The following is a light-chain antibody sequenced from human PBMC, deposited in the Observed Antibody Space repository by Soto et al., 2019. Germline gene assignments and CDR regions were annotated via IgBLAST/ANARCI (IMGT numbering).Light chain of an antibody. Sequence: EIVLTQSPATLSLSPWERATLSCRATRTVSRYLAWYPQTPGQAPRLLIYDTSCRAAGIPDRCSGRGSATDFPLTSSSLEPEDVAVYYCQQRSNWITFGQGTRLEI. CDR1: RTVSRY. V-gene: IGKV3-11*01. CDR2: DTS. J-gene: IGKJ5*01. CDR3: QQRSNWIT.